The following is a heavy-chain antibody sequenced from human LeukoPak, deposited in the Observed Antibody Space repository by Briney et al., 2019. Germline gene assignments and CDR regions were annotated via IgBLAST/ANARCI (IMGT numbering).Heavy chain of an antibody. CDR2: ISSSGSYI. CDR1: GFTFSSYS. V-gene: IGHV3-21*01. D-gene: IGHD6-19*01. J-gene: IGHJ4*02. CDR3: ASNIAVAATGY. Sequence: PGGSLRLSCAASGFTFSSYSMNWVRQAPGKGLEWVSSISSSGSYIYYADSVKGRFTISRDNAKNSLYLQMNSLRAEDTAVYHCASNIAVAATGYWGQGTLVTVSS.